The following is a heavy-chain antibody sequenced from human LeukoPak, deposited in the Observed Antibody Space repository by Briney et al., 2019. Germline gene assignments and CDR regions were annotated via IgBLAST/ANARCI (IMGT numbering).Heavy chain of an antibody. CDR2: ISISGTKT. D-gene: IGHD4-17*01. CDR1: EFDFSTHA. CDR3: ANEIRPNDY. V-gene: IGHV3-23*01. J-gene: IGHJ4*02. Sequence: GGSLRLSCAASEFDFSTHAMTWVRQASGKGLEWVSAISISGTKTYYADSVKGRFTISRDNSKNTLYLQMYSLRAEDTAVYYCANEIRPNDYWGQGTLVIVSS.